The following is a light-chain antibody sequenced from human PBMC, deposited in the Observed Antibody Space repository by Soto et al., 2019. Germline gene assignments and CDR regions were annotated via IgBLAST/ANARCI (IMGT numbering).Light chain of an antibody. CDR2: DES. Sequence: EIVLTQSPATLSLSPGERATLSCRASQSVSSYFAWYQQKPGQAPRLIIYDESNRATGIPASFNGSGSGTDITLTISSLEPEDLAVYYCQQRSNWPPFTFGPGTKVDIK. J-gene: IGKJ3*01. CDR3: QQRSNWPPFT. V-gene: IGKV3-11*01. CDR1: QSVSSY.